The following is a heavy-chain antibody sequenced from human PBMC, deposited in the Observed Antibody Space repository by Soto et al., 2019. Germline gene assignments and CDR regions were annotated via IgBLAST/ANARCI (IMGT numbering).Heavy chain of an antibody. CDR2: ISGSGGST. CDR1: GFTFSSYA. Sequence: GGSLRLSCAASGFTFSSYAMSWVRQAPGKGLEWVSAISGSGGSTYYADSVKGRFTISRDNSKNTLYLQMNSLRAEDTAVYYCAKGGYGSGWEDKFDYWGQGTLVTVSS. J-gene: IGHJ4*02. D-gene: IGHD6-19*01. CDR3: AKGGYGSGWEDKFDY. V-gene: IGHV3-23*01.